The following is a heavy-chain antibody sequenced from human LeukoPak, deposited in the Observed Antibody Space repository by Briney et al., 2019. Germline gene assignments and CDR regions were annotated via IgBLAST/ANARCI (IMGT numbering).Heavy chain of an antibody. CDR2: MHTSGST. J-gene: IGHJ6*02. Sequence: PSETLSLTCTVSGGSISSHFWSWIRQPAGKGLEWIGRMHTSGSTNQNPSLNSRLTMSLDTSKNQFSLKLSSVTAADTAVYYCAREGRNDILTVYHATMDVWGQGTTVTVSS. CDR3: AREGRNDILTVYHATMDV. D-gene: IGHD3-9*01. CDR1: GGSISSHF. V-gene: IGHV4-4*07.